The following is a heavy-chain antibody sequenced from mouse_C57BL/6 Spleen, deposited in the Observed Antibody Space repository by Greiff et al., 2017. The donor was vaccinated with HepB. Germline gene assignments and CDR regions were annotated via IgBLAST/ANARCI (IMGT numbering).Heavy chain of an antibody. CDR1: GYAFTNYL. Sequence: VQLQQSGAELVRPGTSVKVSCKASGYAFTNYLIEWVKQRPGQGLEWIGVINPGSGGTNYNEKFKGKATLTADKSASTAYMQLSSLTSEDSAVYFCARMDYYGSSYDYWGQGTTLTVSS. CDR2: INPGSGGT. D-gene: IGHD1-1*01. V-gene: IGHV1-54*01. J-gene: IGHJ2*01. CDR3: ARMDYYGSSYDY.